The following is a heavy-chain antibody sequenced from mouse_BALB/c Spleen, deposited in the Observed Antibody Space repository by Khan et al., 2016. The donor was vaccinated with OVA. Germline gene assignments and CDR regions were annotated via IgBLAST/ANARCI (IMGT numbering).Heavy chain of an antibody. D-gene: IGHD1-1*01. J-gene: IGHJ2*01. CDR2: ISYSGRT. V-gene: IGHV3-2*02. Sequence: EVKLLESGPGLVKPSQSLSLTCTVTGYSITSDYAWNWIRQFPGNKLEWMGYISYSGRTSYNPSLKSRISITRDTSKNQFFLQLNSVTTEDTATYVCARSVTITTVVATDFDYWGQGTTLTVSS. CDR3: ARSVTITTVVATDFDY. CDR1: GYSITSDYA.